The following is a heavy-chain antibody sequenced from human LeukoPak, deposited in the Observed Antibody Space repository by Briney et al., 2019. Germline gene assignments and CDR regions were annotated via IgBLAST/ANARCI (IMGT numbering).Heavy chain of an antibody. Sequence: GRSLRLSCAASGVTFSSYGMHWVRQAPGKGLEWVAVIWYDGSNKYYADSVKGRFTISRDNSKNTLYLQMNSLRAEDTAVYYCAKAAGSYGYAGQYYFDCWGQGTLVTVSS. CDR3: AKAAGSYGYAGQYYFDC. CDR1: GVTFSSYG. D-gene: IGHD5-18*01. J-gene: IGHJ4*02. CDR2: IWYDGSNK. V-gene: IGHV3-33*06.